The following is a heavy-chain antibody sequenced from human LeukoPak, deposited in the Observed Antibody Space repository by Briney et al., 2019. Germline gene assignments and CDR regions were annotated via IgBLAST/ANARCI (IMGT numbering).Heavy chain of an antibody. D-gene: IGHD6-19*01. CDR3: ARAVSGRFDY. CDR2: IYYSGST. J-gene: IGHJ4*02. CDR1: GGSVSPYH. V-gene: IGHV4-59*02. Sequence: SETLSLTCTVSGGSVSPYHWGWIRQPPGKGLEWTGYIYYSGSTNYNPSLKSRVTISVDTSKNQFSLKLSSVTAADTAIYYCARAVSGRFDYWGQGTLVTVSS.